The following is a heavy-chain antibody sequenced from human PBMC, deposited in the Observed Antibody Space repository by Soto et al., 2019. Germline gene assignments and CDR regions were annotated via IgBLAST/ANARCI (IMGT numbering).Heavy chain of an antibody. D-gene: IGHD3-10*01. CDR3: ASDHPYMVRGVIGSY. CDR2: IWYDGSNK. Sequence: QVQLVESGGGVVQPGRSLRLSCAASGFTFSSYGMHWVRQAPGKGLEWVAVIWYDGSNKYYADSVKGRFTISRDNSQNTLYLQMNSLRAEDTAVYYCASDHPYMVRGVIGSYWGKGTLVTVSS. J-gene: IGHJ4*02. V-gene: IGHV3-33*01. CDR1: GFTFSSYG.